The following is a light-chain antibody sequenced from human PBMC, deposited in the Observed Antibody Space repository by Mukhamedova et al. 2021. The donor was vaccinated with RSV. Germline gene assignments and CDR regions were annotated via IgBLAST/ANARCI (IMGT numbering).Light chain of an antibody. V-gene: IGLV3-9*01. CDR1: DIGSKN. Sequence: GGSDIGSKNVHWYQQKPGQAPVVVIHRDSNRPSGIPERFSGSNSGNTATLTISGAQAGDEADYYCQVWDIRTVVFGGGTKLAVV. CDR3: QVWDIRTVV. J-gene: IGLJ2*01. CDR2: RDS.